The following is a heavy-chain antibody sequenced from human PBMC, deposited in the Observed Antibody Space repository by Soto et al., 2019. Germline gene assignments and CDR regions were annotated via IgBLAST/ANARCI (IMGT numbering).Heavy chain of an antibody. Sequence: GGSLRLSCAASGFTFSSYAMHWVRQAPGKGLEWVAVISYDGSNKYYADSVKGRFTISRDNSKNTLYLQMNSLRAEDTAVYYCAEAQWDQSLGDAFDIWGQGTMVTVSS. CDR1: GFTFSSYA. CDR3: AEAQWDQSLGDAFDI. V-gene: IGHV3-30-3*01. CDR2: ISYDGSNK. J-gene: IGHJ3*02. D-gene: IGHD1-26*01.